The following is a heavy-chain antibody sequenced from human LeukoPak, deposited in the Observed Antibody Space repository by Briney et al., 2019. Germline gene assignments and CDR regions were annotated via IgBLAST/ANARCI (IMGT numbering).Heavy chain of an antibody. V-gene: IGHV1-8*01. Sequence: ASVKVSCKASGYNITSYDINWVRQATGQGLEWMGWMNPNSGRTGYAQNFQGRITITRNTSISTAYMELSSLRSEDTAVYYCASLGTVTNYGMDVWGQGTTVTVSS. J-gene: IGHJ6*02. D-gene: IGHD4-17*01. CDR1: GYNITSYD. CDR2: MNPNSGRT. CDR3: ASLGTVTNYGMDV.